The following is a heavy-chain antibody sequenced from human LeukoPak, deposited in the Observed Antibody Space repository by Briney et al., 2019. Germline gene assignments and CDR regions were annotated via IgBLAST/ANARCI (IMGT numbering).Heavy chain of an antibody. CDR1: GGPISSHY. D-gene: IGHD1-26*01. CDR2: IYYSGST. J-gene: IGHJ4*02. V-gene: IGHV4-59*11. Sequence: SETLSLTCTVSGGPISSHYWSWIRQPPGKGLEWIGYIYYSGSTNYNPSLKSRLPLSLPPSKHPFCLTLRSVTAADPAVYYCARSQRGRYPSFDYWGQGTLVTVSS. CDR3: ARSQRGRYPSFDY.